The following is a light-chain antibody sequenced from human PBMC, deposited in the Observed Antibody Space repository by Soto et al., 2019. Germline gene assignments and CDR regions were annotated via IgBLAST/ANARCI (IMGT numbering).Light chain of an antibody. CDR3: YSAADNNLV. J-gene: IGLJ2*01. CDR1: VLAKKY. Sequence: SYELTQPSSVSVSPGQTARITCSGDVLAKKYARWFQQKPGQAPVLVIYKDSERPSGIPERFSVSSSGTTVTLTISGAQVADEADYYCYSAADNNLVFGGGTKLTVL. CDR2: KDS. V-gene: IGLV3-27*01.